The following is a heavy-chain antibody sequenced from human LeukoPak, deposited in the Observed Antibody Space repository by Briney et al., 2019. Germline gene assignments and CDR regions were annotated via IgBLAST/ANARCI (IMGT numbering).Heavy chain of an antibody. J-gene: IGHJ4*02. CDR1: GYTFIGYY. Sequence: EASVKVSCKASGYTFIGYYIHWVRQAPGQGLEWMGWIDPNSGDTNYAQTFQGRVTMSRDTSIRTAYMELSSLRSEDTAVYYCARGMGSYANDYWGQGTLVTVSS. V-gene: IGHV1-2*02. D-gene: IGHD2-2*01. CDR2: IDPNSGDT. CDR3: ARGMGSYANDY.